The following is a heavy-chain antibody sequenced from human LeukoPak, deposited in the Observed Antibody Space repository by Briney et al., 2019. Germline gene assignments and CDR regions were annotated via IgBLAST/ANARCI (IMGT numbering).Heavy chain of an antibody. J-gene: IGHJ4*02. CDR3: AREAFSEGDGDYVGY. Sequence: GWSLRLSCAASGFTFSSYSMNWVRQAAGKVLEWVSSISSSNSYIFYADSVKGRFAISRDNAKNSLYLQMNSLRAEDMAVYYCAREAFSEGDGDYVGYWGQGTLVTVSS. CDR1: GFTFSSYS. V-gene: IGHV3-21*01. CDR2: ISSSNSYI. D-gene: IGHD4-17*01.